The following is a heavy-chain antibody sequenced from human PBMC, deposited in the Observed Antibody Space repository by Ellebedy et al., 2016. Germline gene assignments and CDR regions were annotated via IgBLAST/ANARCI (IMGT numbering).Heavy chain of an antibody. J-gene: IGHJ4*02. CDR1: GFTFSNFF. D-gene: IGHD2-15*01. V-gene: IGHV3-23*01. CDR3: ARDHGGSGGSWIV. CDR2: ISGAGTNT. Sequence: GESLKISXAASGFTFSNFFMTWVRQAPGKGLEWVSTISGAGTNTYFADSVRGRFTISRDNSANTLYLHMSSLRAEDTAVYYCARDHGGSGGSWIVWGQGTLVTVSS.